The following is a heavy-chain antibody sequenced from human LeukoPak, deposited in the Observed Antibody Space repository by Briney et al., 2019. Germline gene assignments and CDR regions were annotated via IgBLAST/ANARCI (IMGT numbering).Heavy chain of an antibody. Sequence: ASVKVSCKASGYTFTGYYMHWVRQAPGQGLEWMGWINPNSGGTNYAQKFQGRVTMTRDTSITTAYMELSSLRSDDTAMYYCARGGIVGALNWFDPWGQGTLVTVSS. V-gene: IGHV1-2*02. J-gene: IGHJ5*02. CDR3: ARGGIVGALNWFDP. CDR2: INPNSGGT. D-gene: IGHD1-26*01. CDR1: GYTFTGYY.